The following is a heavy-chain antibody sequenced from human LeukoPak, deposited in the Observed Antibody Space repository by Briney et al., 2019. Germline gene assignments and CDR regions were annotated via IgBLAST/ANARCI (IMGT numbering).Heavy chain of an antibody. CDR1: GYTFTGYY. D-gene: IGHD3-22*01. J-gene: IGHJ5*02. Sequence: GASVKVSCTASGYTFTGYYLHWVRQAPGQGLEWMGRINPNSGGTNYAQKFQGRVTMTRDTSISTAYMELSRLRSDDTAVYYCARDYYDTSGYLGWFDPWGQGTLVTVSS. V-gene: IGHV1-2*06. CDR3: ARDYYDTSGYLGWFDP. CDR2: INPNSGGT.